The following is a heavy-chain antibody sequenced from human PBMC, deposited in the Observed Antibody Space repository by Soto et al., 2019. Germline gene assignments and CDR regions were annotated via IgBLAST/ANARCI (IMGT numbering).Heavy chain of an antibody. CDR1: GFTFRDYY. CDR3: ARVYSDAFDI. J-gene: IGHJ3*02. V-gene: IGHV3-11*01. CDR2: ISSSGSGI. D-gene: IGHD2-15*01. Sequence: GGSLRLSCAASGFTFRDYYMTWIRQAPGKGLEWAAYISSSGSGIYYPDSVKGRFTISRDNTKNSLYLQMSSLRAEDTAVYFCARVYSDAFDIWGQGTMVT.